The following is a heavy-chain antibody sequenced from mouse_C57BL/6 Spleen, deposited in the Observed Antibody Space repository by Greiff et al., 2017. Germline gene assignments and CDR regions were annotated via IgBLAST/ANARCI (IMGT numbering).Heavy chain of an antibody. CDR3: APWGDYDAAWFAY. Sequence: EVKLQQSGLELVKPGASVKISCKASGYTFTDYYMNWVKQSHGKSLEWIGDINPKNGGTSYNQKFKGKVTLTVAKSASTSYLELRSLTSEDSAVYYCAPWGDYDAAWFAYWGQGTLVTVSA. D-gene: IGHD2-4*01. CDR2: INPKNGGT. J-gene: IGHJ3*01. CDR1: GYTFTDYY. V-gene: IGHV1-26*01.